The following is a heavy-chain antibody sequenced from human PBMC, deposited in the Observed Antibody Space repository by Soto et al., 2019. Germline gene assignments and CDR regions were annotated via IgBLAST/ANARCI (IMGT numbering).Heavy chain of an antibody. CDR1: GFTFSSYG. J-gene: IGHJ6*02. V-gene: IGHV3-30*18. D-gene: IGHD3-10*01. CDR2: ISYDGSDK. Sequence: GGSLRLSCAASGFTFSSYGMHWVRQAPGKGLEWVAVISYDGSDKYYADSVKGRFTISRDNSKNTVYLQMSSLRPEDTAVYYCAKRGDGYAMDVWGQGTTVTVSS. CDR3: AKRGDGYAMDV.